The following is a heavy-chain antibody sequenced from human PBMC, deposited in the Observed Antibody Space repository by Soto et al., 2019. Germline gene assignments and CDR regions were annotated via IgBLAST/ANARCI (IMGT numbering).Heavy chain of an antibody. J-gene: IGHJ4*02. V-gene: IGHV5-10-1*01. CDR2: IDPSDSYT. CDR1: GYSFTSYW. D-gene: IGHD6-19*01. Sequence: EVQLVQSGAEVKKPGESLRISCKGSGYSFTSYWISWVRQMPGKGLEWMGRIDPSDSYTNYSPSFQGHVTISADKSISTAYLQWSSLKASDSAMYFCARRNGEQWQLDDYWGQGTLVTVSS. CDR3: ARRNGEQWQLDDY.